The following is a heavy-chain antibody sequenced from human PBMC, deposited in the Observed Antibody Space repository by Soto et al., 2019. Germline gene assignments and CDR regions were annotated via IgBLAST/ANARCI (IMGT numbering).Heavy chain of an antibody. D-gene: IGHD3-3*01. V-gene: IGHV1-18*04. J-gene: IGHJ6*02. CDR2: ISAYNGNT. CDR1: GYTVTSYG. CDR3: ARGMYYDFWSGYWPTAYYYYGMDV. Sequence: SGRISSKTSGYTVTSYGMSWVRQATGQGLEWMGWISAYNGNTNYAQKLQGRVTMTTDTSTSTAYMELRSLRSDDTAVYYCARGMYYDFWSGYWPTAYYYYGMDVWGQGTTVTVSS.